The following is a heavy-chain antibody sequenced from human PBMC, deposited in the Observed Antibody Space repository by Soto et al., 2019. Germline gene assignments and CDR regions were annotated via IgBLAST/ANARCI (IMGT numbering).Heavy chain of an antibody. Sequence: QVQLQQWGAGLLKPSETLSLTCAVYGGSFSGYYWSWIRQPPGKGLEWIWEINHSGSTNYNRSLQRRVTISVDTSKNQFSLKLSTVTAADTAVYYCARGSGIVVVPPAKYYMDVWGKGTTVTVSS. J-gene: IGHJ6*03. V-gene: IGHV4-34*01. CDR2: INHSGST. CDR1: GGSFSGYY. CDR3: ARGSGIVVVPPAKYYMDV. D-gene: IGHD2-2*01.